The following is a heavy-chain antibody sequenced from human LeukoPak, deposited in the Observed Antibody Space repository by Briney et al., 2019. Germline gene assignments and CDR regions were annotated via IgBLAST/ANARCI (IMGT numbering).Heavy chain of an antibody. CDR1: GGSFSGYY. Sequence: PSETLSLTCAVYGGSFSGYYWSWIRQPPGKGLEWIGEINHSGSTNYSPSLKSRVTISVDTSKNQFSLKLSSVTAADTAVYYCATKVTTLYGMDVWGQGTTVTVSS. CDR2: INHSGST. CDR3: ATKVTTLYGMDV. J-gene: IGHJ6*02. V-gene: IGHV4-34*01. D-gene: IGHD4-17*01.